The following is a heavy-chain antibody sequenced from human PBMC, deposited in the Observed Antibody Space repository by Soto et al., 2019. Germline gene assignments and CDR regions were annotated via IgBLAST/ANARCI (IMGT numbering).Heavy chain of an antibody. D-gene: IGHD3-22*01. CDR2: VGGGGGDT. J-gene: IGHJ4*02. V-gene: IGHV3-23*01. CDR1: GFTFSIYA. CDR3: AKDAPGSGWLSDY. Sequence: GGSLRLSCAASGFTFSIYAMSWVRQAPGKGLEWVSTVGGGGGDTSYADFVGGRFTISRDNSKNTLYLQINSLRAEDTAVYYCAKDAPGSGWLSDYWGLGTLVTVSS.